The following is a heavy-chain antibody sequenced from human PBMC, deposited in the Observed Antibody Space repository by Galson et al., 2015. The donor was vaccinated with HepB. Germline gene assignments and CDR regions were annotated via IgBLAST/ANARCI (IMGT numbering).Heavy chain of an antibody. CDR3: ARDPRGVVTAILSEYFQH. J-gene: IGHJ1*01. Sequence: SLRLSCAASGFTFSSYAMHWVRQAPGKGLEWVAVISYDGSNKYYADSVKGRFTISRDNSKNTLYLQMNSLRAEDTAVYYCARDPRGVVTAILSEYFQHWGQGTLVTVSS. CDR1: GFTFSSYA. D-gene: IGHD2-21*02. CDR2: ISYDGSNK. V-gene: IGHV3-30-3*01.